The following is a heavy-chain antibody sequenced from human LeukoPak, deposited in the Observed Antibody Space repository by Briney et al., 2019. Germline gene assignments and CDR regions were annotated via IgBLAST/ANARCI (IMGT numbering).Heavy chain of an antibody. CDR1: GGSISSYY. Sequence: KTSETLSLTCTVSGGSISSYYWSWIRQPAGKGLEWIGRIYTSGSTNYNPSLKSRVTMSVDTSKNQFSLKLSSVTAADTAVYYCARDSFGYGDYVLFYWGQGTLVTVSS. CDR3: ARDSFGYGDYVLFY. V-gene: IGHV4-4*07. CDR2: IYTSGST. J-gene: IGHJ4*02. D-gene: IGHD4-17*01.